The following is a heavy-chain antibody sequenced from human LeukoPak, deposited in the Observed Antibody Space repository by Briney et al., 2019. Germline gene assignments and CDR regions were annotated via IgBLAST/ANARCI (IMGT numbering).Heavy chain of an antibody. CDR3: ASSVWVGLGYDY. CDR1: GFTFSSYA. V-gene: IGHV3-23*01. J-gene: IGHJ4*02. CDR2: ISGSGGST. D-gene: IGHD3-10*01. Sequence: PGGSLRLSCTASGFTFSSYAMSWVRHAPGEGLECLSAISGSGGSTYYADSVKGRFPISRDNSKNTLYLQMNSLRAEDTAVYYCASSVWVGLGYDYWGQGTLVTVSS.